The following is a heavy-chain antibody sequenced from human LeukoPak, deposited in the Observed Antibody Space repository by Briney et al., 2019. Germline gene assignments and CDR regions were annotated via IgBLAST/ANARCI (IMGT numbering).Heavy chain of an antibody. CDR2: ISGGGVNT. Sequence: GGSLRLSCAASGFTFNSYAMTWVRQAPGKGLEWVSAISGGGVNTYYADSVKGRFTVSRDNSKNMLYLQMNSLRAEDTAVYYCAKTLGYSGYFSPWGQGTLVTVSS. CDR1: GFTFNSYA. D-gene: IGHD3-22*01. CDR3: AKTLGYSGYFSP. V-gene: IGHV3-23*01. J-gene: IGHJ5*02.